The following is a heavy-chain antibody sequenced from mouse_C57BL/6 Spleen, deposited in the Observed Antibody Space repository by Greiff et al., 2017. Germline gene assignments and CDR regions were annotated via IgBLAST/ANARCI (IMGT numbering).Heavy chain of an antibody. CDR2: ISYDGSN. CDR3: ARTGKGNY. Sequence: VQLKESGPGLVKPSQSLSLTCSVTGYSITSGYYWNWIRQFPGNKLEWMGYISYDGSNNYNPSLKNRISITRDTSKNQFFLKLNSVTTEDTATYYCARTGKGNYWGQGTTLTVSS. D-gene: IGHD4-1*01. J-gene: IGHJ2*01. CDR1: GYSITSGYY. V-gene: IGHV3-6*01.